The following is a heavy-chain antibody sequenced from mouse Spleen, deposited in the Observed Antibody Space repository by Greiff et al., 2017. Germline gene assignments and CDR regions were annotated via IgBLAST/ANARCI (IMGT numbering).Heavy chain of an antibody. CDR3: ARWPYGYDDGYAMDY. CDR1: GYTFTSYG. V-gene: IGHV1-81*01. J-gene: IGHJ4*01. CDR2: IYPRSGNT. D-gene: IGHD2-2*01. Sequence: QVQLKESGAELARPGASVKLSCKASGYTFTSYGISWVKQRTGQGLEWIGEIYPRSGNTYYNEKFKGKATLTADKSSSTAYMELRSLTSEDSAVYFCARWPYGYDDGYAMDYWGQGTSVTVSS.